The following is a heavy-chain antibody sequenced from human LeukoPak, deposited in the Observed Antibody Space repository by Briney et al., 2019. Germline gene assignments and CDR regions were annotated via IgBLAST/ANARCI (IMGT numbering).Heavy chain of an antibody. CDR2: IYYSGST. CDR1: GGSISSSSYY. D-gene: IGHD4-11*01. V-gene: IGHV4-39*01. Sequence: PSETLSLTCTVPGGSISSSSYYWGWVRQPPGKGLEWIASIYYSGSTYYNPSLKSRVTISVDTSKNQFSLKLSSVTAADTAVYYCAGHLPYSNYCYYWGQGTLVTVSS. CDR3: AGHLPYSNYCYY. J-gene: IGHJ4*02.